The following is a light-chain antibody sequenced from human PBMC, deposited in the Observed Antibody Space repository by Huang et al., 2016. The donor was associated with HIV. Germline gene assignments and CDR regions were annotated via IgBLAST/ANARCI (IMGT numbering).Light chain of an antibody. V-gene: IGKV3-11*01. CDR2: DAS. CDR3: QQRVNGLT. CDR1: QNINTH. Sequence: EIVLTQSPATLSFFPGQRVSLSCRASQNINTHLAWYQQRPGQPPRRLIYDASSRVAGVAARFSGSGSGTDFTLTISSLESEDFATYYCQQRVNGLTFGGGTKV. J-gene: IGKJ4*01.